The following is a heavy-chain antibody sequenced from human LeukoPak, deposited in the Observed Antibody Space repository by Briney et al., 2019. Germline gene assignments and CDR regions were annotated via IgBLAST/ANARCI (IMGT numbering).Heavy chain of an antibody. CDR3: TKAPLRSCTGAFCYPFDY. Sequence: GGSLRLSCAASGFTFSSYSMNWVRQAPGKGLEWVSFISSSRSYIYYADSVKGRFTVSRDNSRNTLYLQMNSLRVEDTAVYYCTKAPLRSCTGAFCYPFDYWGQGTLVTVSS. J-gene: IGHJ4*02. CDR2: ISSSRSYI. D-gene: IGHD2-8*02. V-gene: IGHV3-21*04. CDR1: GFTFSSYS.